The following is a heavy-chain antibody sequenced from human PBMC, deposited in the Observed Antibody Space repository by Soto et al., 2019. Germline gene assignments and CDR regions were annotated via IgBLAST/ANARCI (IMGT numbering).Heavy chain of an antibody. V-gene: IGHV1-69*06. CDR2: IIPIFGTA. CDR1: GGTFSCYA. Sequence: GASVNVFGKASGGTFSCYAISWVRQAPVQGLEWMGWIIPIFGTANYAQKFQGRVKITADKSTSTAYMEMSSLRSEDTAVYYCARGKAVAENYYYGMDVWGQGTTVTVSS. J-gene: IGHJ6*02. D-gene: IGHD6-19*01. CDR3: ARGKAVAENYYYGMDV.